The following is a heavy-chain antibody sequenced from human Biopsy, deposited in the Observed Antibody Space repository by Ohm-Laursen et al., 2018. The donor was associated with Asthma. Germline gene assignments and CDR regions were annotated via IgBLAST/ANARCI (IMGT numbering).Heavy chain of an antibody. CDR2: IWYDGGNK. D-gene: IGHD5-12*01. CDR1: GFTFSSYG. Sequence: SLRLSSAASGFTFSSYGMHWVRQAPGKGLEWVAVIWYDGGNKYYADSVKGQFIISRDNSKNTLYLQMNSLRAEDTAVYYCARDIVATMIGYYYYGMDVWGQGTTVTVSS. CDR3: ARDIVATMIGYYYYGMDV. J-gene: IGHJ6*02. V-gene: IGHV3-33*01.